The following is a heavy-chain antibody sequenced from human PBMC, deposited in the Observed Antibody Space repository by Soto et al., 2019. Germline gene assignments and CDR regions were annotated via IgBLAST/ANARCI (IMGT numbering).Heavy chain of an antibody. CDR1: RFNVINYG. J-gene: IGHJ4*02. CDR3: ARGGVY. D-gene: IGHD2-8*01. Sequence: XPFCAAWRFNVINYGMNWIRQAPGGGLEWLAFISGTGFTTYYADSAWPLFTISRDNSQGALFLQMDSLTVDDSGIYFCARGGVYWGQGVPVTVSS. CDR2: ISGTGFTT. V-gene: IGHV3-48*03.